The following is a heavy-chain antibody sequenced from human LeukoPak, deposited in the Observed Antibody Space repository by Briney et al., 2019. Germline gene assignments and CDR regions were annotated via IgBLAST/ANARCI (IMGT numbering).Heavy chain of an antibody. Sequence: GGSLRLSCAAPGFIFDNYAIHWVRQAPGKGLEWVSLISGDGGSTFYADSVRGRFTISRDNTRKSLSLQMSSLRSEDTALYYCARESETSGWYDYSGQGALVTVSS. CDR2: ISGDGGST. CDR1: GFIFDNYA. D-gene: IGHD6-19*01. CDR3: ARESETSGWYDY. J-gene: IGHJ4*02. V-gene: IGHV3-43*02.